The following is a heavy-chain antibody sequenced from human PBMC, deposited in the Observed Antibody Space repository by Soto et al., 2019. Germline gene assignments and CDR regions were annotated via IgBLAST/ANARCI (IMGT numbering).Heavy chain of an antibody. Sequence: GGSLRLSCAASGFTFSSYAMHWVRQAPGKGLEWVAVISYDGSNKYYADSVKGRFTISRDNSKNTLYLQMNSLRAEDTAVYYCARDRRVVAATNYFDYWGQGTLVTVSS. CDR2: ISYDGSNK. J-gene: IGHJ4*02. CDR1: GFTFSSYA. CDR3: ARDRRVVAATNYFDY. D-gene: IGHD2-15*01. V-gene: IGHV3-30-3*01.